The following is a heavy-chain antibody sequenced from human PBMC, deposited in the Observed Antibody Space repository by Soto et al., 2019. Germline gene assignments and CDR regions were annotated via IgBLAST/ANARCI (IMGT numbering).Heavy chain of an antibody. V-gene: IGHV3-30*18. Sequence: GGSLRLSCAASGFIFENFGMHWVRQAPGKGLEWVAVISYDGSNKYYADSVKGRFTISRDNPKNTLYLQMNSLRAEDTAVYYCAKGTAAGPDYWGQGTLVTVSS. J-gene: IGHJ4*02. D-gene: IGHD6-13*01. CDR2: ISYDGSNK. CDR3: AKGTAAGPDY. CDR1: GFIFENFG.